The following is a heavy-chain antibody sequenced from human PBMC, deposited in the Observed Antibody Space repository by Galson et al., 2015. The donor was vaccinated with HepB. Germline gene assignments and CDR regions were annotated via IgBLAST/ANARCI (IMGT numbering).Heavy chain of an antibody. CDR3: ARGAEDIVATTEYNWFDP. Sequence: SVKVSCKASGGTFSSYAISWVRQAPGQGLEWMGGIIPILGIANYAQKFQGRVTITADKSTSTAYMELSSLRSEDTAVYYCARGAEDIVATTEYNWFDPWGQGTLVTVSS. J-gene: IGHJ5*02. V-gene: IGHV1-69*10. CDR1: GGTFSSYA. CDR2: IIPILGIA. D-gene: IGHD5-12*01.